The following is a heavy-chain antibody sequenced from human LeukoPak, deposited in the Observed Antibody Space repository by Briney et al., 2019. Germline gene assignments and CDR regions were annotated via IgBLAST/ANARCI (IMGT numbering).Heavy chain of an antibody. V-gene: IGHV1-69*13. CDR2: IIPILGTA. CDR1: GGTFSSYA. Sequence: SVKVSCKASGGTFSSYAISWVRQAPGQGLEWMGGIIPILGTANYAQKFQGRVTITADESTSTAYMELSSLRSEDTAVYYCANWDTAMVGIVATDDNYYGMDVWGQGTTVTVSS. J-gene: IGHJ6*02. CDR3: ANWDTAMVGIVATDDNYYGMDV. D-gene: IGHD5-18*01.